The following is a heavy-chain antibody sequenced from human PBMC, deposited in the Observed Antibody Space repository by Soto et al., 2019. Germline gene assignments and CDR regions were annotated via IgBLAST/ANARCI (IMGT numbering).Heavy chain of an antibody. V-gene: IGHV4-34*01. CDR1: GGSFSGYY. CDR3: ARGPHDYVWGSYRLVIDY. CDR2: INHSGST. Sequence: QVQLQQWGAGLLKPSETLSLTCAVYGGSFSGYYWSWIRQPPGKGLEWIGEINHSGSTNYNPSLKSRVTISVDTSKNQFSLKLSSVTAADTAVYYCARGPHDYVWGSYRLVIDYWGQGTLVTVSS. J-gene: IGHJ4*02. D-gene: IGHD3-16*02.